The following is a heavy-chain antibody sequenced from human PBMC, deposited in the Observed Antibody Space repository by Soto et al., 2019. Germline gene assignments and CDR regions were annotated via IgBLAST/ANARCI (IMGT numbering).Heavy chain of an antibody. Sequence: SGPTLVNPPASVKVSCKTSGGTFSNSAISWVRQAPGQGLEWMGGIIPIFGTTNYAQKFQGRVTITADESTTTAYMELSSLRSEDTAVYYCAREGQGSGYSSAPFDIWGQGTTVTVSS. CDR2: IIPIFGTT. CDR1: GGTFSNSA. D-gene: IGHD3-3*01. V-gene: IGHV1-69*13. CDR3: AREGQGSGYSSAPFDI. J-gene: IGHJ3*02.